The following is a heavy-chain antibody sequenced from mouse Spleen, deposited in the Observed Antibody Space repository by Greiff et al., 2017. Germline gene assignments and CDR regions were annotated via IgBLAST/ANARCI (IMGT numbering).Heavy chain of an antibody. CDR1: GYTFTSYW. Sequence: QVQLQQPGAELVKPGASVKMSCKASGYTFTSYWITWVKQRPGQGLEWIGDIYPGSGSTNYNEKFKSKATLTVDTSSSTAYMQLSSLTSEDSAVYYCARYDGYDGAWFAYWGQGTLVTVSA. CDR2: IYPGSGST. V-gene: IGHV1-55*01. CDR3: ARYDGYDGAWFAY. J-gene: IGHJ3*01. D-gene: IGHD2-2*01.